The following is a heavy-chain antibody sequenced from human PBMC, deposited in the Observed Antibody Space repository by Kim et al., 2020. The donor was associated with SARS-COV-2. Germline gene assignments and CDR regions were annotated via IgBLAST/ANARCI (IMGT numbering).Heavy chain of an antibody. CDR2: IYYSGST. D-gene: IGHD3-22*01. V-gene: IGHV4-59*01. Sequence: SETLSLTCTVSGGSISSYYWSWIRQPPGKGLEWIGYIYYSGSTNYNPSLKSRVTISVDTSKNQFSLKLSSVTAADTAVYYCAREDYYDSKGAFDIWGQGTMVTVSS. CDR1: GGSISSYY. J-gene: IGHJ3*02. CDR3: AREDYYDSKGAFDI.